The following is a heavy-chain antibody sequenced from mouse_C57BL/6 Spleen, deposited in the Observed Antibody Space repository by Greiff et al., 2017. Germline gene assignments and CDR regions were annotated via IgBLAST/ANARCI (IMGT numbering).Heavy chain of an antibody. V-gene: IGHV3-8*01. J-gene: IGHJ4*01. CDR2: ISYSSST. D-gene: IGHD3-2*02. CDR3: ARSDSAGLGAMDS. CDR1: GYSITSDY. Sequence: EVQLQESGPGLAKPSQTLSLPCSVTGYSITSDYWNWIRKFPGNKLEYMGYISYSSSTYYNPSLKSRISITRDTSKNQYYLQLNSVPTEDTATYYSARSDSAGLGAMDSWGERASVTVSS.